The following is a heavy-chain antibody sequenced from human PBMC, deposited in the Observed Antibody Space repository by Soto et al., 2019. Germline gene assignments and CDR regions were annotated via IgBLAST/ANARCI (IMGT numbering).Heavy chain of an antibody. CDR2: ISNSGST. CDR1: GDSLSSYY. CDR3: ARLVMAFDY. J-gene: IGHJ4*02. V-gene: IGHV4-59*01. Sequence: SETLSLTCTVSGDSLSSYYCSWIRQPPGKGLEWIGYISNSGSTNYHPSLKSRVTISVDTSKNQFSLTLYSVTAADTAVYYCARLVMAFDYWGQGTLVTVS. D-gene: IGHD2-15*01.